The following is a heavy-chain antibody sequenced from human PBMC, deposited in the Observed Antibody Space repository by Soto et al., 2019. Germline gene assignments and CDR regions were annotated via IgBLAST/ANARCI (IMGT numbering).Heavy chain of an antibody. CDR1: GYTFTSYG. V-gene: IGHV1-18*01. CDR2: ISAYNGNT. D-gene: IGHD3-9*01. Sequence: QVQLVQSGAEVKKPGASVKVSCKASGYTFTSYGISWVRQAPGQGLEWKGWISAYNGNTHYAQKRQGRATMTTDTPTSTAYLKRRSLRSDDTAVYYFARNPGFRADYWGQGTLVTVSS. J-gene: IGHJ4*02. CDR3: ARNPGFRADY.